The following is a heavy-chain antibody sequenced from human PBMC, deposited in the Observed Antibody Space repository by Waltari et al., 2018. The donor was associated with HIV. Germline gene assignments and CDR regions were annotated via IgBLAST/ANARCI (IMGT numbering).Heavy chain of an antibody. J-gene: IGHJ4*02. V-gene: IGHV3-7*01. D-gene: IGHD3-16*02. Sequence: EVQLVESGGGLVQPGGSLRLSCAASGYTFRRYWMRWVRTAPGKGLEWVANIKQDGSEKYYVDSVKGRFTISRDNAKNSLYLQMNSLRAEDTAVYYCARFNYVWGSYRPNRFDYWGQGTLVTVSS. CDR1: GYTFRRYW. CDR3: ARFNYVWGSYRPNRFDY. CDR2: IKQDGSEK.